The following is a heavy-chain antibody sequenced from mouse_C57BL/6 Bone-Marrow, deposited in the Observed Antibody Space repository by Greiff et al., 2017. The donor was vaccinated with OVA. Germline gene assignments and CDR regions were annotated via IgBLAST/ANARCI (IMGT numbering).Heavy chain of an antibody. CDR2: IWTGGGT. J-gene: IGHJ2*01. Sequence: VKLQESGPGLVAPSQSLSITCTVSGFSLTSYAISWVRQPPGKGLEWLGVIWTGGGTNYNSALKSRLSISKDNSKSQVFLKMNSLQTDDTARYDCARNSGGYYPYYFDYWGQGTTLTVSS. CDR3: ARNSGGYYPYYFDY. V-gene: IGHV2-9-1*01. CDR1: GFSLTSYA. D-gene: IGHD2-3*01.